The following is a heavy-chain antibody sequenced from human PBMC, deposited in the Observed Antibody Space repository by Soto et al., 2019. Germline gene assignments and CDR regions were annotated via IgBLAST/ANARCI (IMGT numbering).Heavy chain of an antibody. CDR2: IIPVYGTS. V-gene: IGHV1-69*01. CDR1: GYTFSDYA. J-gene: IGHJ6*02. D-gene: IGHD6-6*01. CDR3: ARDFVKGNYYYYGLDV. Sequence: QVQLVQSGAEVKKPGSSVKVSCKASGYTFSDYAISWVRQAPGQGLEWMGGIIPVYGTSNYAQKFQGRVSIIADESTSTVYMELSSLRSDDTAVYYCARDFVKGNYYYYGLDVWGQGTTVTVSS.